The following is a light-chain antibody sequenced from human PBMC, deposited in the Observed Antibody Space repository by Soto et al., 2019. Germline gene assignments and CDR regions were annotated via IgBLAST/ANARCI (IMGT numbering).Light chain of an antibody. V-gene: IGKV3-20*01. CDR3: QQYDTSVT. Sequence: EVVMTQSPDIVSSSPGERVTLSCRASQSISNNFLAWYQQKPGQAPSLLIYGASSRATGIPDRFSGSGSGTDFTLTISRLEPDDFAVYFCQQYDTSVTFGGGTKVEIK. CDR2: GAS. CDR1: QSISNNF. J-gene: IGKJ4*01.